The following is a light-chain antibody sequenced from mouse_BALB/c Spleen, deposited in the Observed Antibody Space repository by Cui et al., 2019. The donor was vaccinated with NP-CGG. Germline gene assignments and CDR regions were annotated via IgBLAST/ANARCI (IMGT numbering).Light chain of an antibody. CDR1: IGSVTTSNY. J-gene: IGLJ1*01. V-gene: IGLV1*01. CDR3: ALWYSNHWV. CDR2: GTD. Sequence: AVTTQEAPTTSSPGETVTLTCRSSIGSVTTSNYANWVQEKPDNLFTGLIGGTDNRVPGVPARFSGSLIGDKAALTITGAQTEDEAIYFCALWYSNHWVFGGGTKLTVL.